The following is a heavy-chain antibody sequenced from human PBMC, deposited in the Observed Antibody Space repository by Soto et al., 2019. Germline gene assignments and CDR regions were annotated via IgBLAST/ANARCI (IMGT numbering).Heavy chain of an antibody. J-gene: IGHJ4*02. CDR2: ISGSGGST. V-gene: IGHV3-23*01. D-gene: IGHD2-2*03. CDR1: GFTFSRYA. CDR3: AKEGGYCSSTSCYGRVYY. Sequence: EVQLLESGGGLVQPGGSLRLSCAASGFTFSRYAMNWVRQAPGKGLEWVSAISGSGGSTYYADSVKGRFTISRDNSKNPLHLQMNSLRAEDTAVYYCAKEGGYCSSTSCYGRVYYWGQGTLVTVSS.